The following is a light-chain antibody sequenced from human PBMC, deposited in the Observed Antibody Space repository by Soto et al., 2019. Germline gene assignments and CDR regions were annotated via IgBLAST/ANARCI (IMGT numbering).Light chain of an antibody. Sequence: QSVLSQPPSASGTPGQRVTISCSGSGSNIGSNPVYWFQQLPGTAPKLLISWNDRRPSGVPDRFSASKSGTSASLAISGLRSEDEADYSCAAWSDRPTGYVFGTGTKVTVL. CDR2: WND. V-gene: IGLV1-47*01. J-gene: IGLJ1*01. CDR3: AAWSDRPTGYV. CDR1: GSNIGSNP.